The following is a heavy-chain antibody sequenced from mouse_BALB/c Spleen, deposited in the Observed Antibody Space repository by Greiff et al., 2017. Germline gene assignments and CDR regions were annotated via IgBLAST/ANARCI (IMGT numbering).Heavy chain of an antibody. CDR3: ARVPYYGNSYFDY. V-gene: IGHV2-9*02. CDR2: IWAGGST. J-gene: IGHJ2*01. Sequence: VQRVESGPGLVAPSQSLSITCTVSGFSLTSYGVHWVRQPPGKGLEWLGVIWAGGSTNYNSALMSRLSISKDNSKSQVFLKMNSLQTDDTAMYYCARVPYYGNSYFDYWGQGTTLTVSS. D-gene: IGHD2-10*01. CDR1: GFSLTSYG.